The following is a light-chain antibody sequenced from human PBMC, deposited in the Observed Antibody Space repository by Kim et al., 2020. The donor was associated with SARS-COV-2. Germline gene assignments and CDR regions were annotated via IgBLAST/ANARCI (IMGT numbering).Light chain of an antibody. V-gene: IGLV1-44*01. CDR1: NSNIGSNT. Sequence: GQRVTISCSGSNSNIGSNTVNWYQQLPGTAPKLLIYTNHQRPSGVPDRFSGSTSGTSASLAISGLQSDDEADYYCVVWDDSLNGWMIGGGTQLTVL. CDR2: TNH. CDR3: VVWDDSLNGWM. J-gene: IGLJ3*02.